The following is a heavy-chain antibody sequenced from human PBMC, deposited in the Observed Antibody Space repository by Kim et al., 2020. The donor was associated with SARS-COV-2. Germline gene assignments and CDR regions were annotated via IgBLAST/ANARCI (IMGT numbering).Heavy chain of an antibody. Sequence: GGSLRLSCSASGFTFSSYAMHWVRQAPGKGLEYVSAISSNGGSTYYADSVKGRFTISRDNSKNTLYLQMSSLRAEDTAVYYCVKGTPRIVVVPAANRWAFDIWGQGTMVTVSS. D-gene: IGHD2-2*01. CDR2: ISSNGGST. CDR1: GFTFSSYA. J-gene: IGHJ3*02. V-gene: IGHV3-64D*06. CDR3: VKGTPRIVVVPAANRWAFDI.